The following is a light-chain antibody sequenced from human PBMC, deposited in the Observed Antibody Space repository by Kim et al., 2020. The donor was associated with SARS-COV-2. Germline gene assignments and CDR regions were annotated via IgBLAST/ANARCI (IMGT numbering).Light chain of an antibody. J-gene: IGLJ2*01. Sequence: YELTQPPSVSVSPGQTASITCSGDKLGDKYACWYQQKPGQSPVLVIYQDSKWPSGIPERFSGSNSGNTATLTISGTQAMDEADYYCQAWDSSTVVFGGGTQLTVL. CDR2: QDS. CDR1: KLGDKY. CDR3: QAWDSSTVV. V-gene: IGLV3-1*01.